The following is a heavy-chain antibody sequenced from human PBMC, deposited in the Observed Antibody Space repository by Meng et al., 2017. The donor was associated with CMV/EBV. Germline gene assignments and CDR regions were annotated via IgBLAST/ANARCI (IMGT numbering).Heavy chain of an antibody. V-gene: IGHV3-7*01. CDR1: GFTVSSYW. D-gene: IGHD1-1*01. J-gene: IGHJ5*02. CDR2: IKQDGSEK. Sequence: GGSLRLSCAASGFTVSSYWMNWARQAPGKGLEGVANIKQDGSEKYYVDSVKGRFTISRDNAQNSLYLQMNSLRAEDTAVYYCWNNWFDPWGQGTLVTVSS. CDR3: WNNWFDP.